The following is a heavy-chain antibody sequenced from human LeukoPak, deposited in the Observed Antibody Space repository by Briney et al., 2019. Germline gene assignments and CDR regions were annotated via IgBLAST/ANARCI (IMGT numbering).Heavy chain of an antibody. CDR2: IFYSGGT. CDR3: ARRGYGASRRYFDY. D-gene: IGHD2-15*01. V-gene: IGHV4-39*01. J-gene: IGHJ4*02. CDR1: GGSISSSSYY. Sequence: TLSLTCTVSGGSISSSSYYWGWMRQPPGKGLEWIGFIFYSGGTYYNPSLKSRVTISVDTSKNQFSLKLSSVTAADTAVYYCARRGYGASRRYFDYWGQGTLVTVSS.